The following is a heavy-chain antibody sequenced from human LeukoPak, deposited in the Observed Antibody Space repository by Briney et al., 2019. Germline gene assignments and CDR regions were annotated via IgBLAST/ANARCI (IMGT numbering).Heavy chain of an antibody. J-gene: IGHJ4*02. CDR2: IYSGGSA. Sequence: SETLSLTCAVYSGSFNDYCWSWIRQPPGRGLEWIGEIYSGGSANYNPSLKSRLAISVDPSKSQFSLRLRSLTAADTAVYFCARGVVDYSTRSGYLSHWGQGTLVTVSS. V-gene: IGHV4-34*01. CDR3: ARGVVDYSTRSGYLSH. CDR1: SGSFNDYC. D-gene: IGHD3-22*01.